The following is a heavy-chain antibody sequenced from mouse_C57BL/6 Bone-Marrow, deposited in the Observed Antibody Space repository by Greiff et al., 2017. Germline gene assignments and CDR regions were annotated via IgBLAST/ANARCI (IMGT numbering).Heavy chain of an antibody. Sequence: QVQLQQSGPELVKPGASVKISCKASGYAFSSSWMNWVKQRPGKGLEWIGRIYPGDGDTNYNGKFKGKATLTADTSSSTAYMQLSSLTSEDSAVYFCARNYYGGRYFDVWGTGTTVTVSS. CDR3: ARNYYGGRYFDV. CDR2: IYPGDGDT. V-gene: IGHV1-82*01. D-gene: IGHD1-1*01. CDR1: GYAFSSSW. J-gene: IGHJ1*03.